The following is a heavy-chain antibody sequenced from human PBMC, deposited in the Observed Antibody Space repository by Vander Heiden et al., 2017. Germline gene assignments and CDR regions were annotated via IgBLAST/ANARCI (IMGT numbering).Heavy chain of an antibody. J-gene: IGHJ4*02. D-gene: IGHD6-19*01. V-gene: IGHV3-9*01. CDR2: ISWNSGSI. CDR3: AKDTEQWLVGGGFDY. CDR1: GFPFDDYA. Sequence: EVQLVESGGGLVQPGRSLRLSCAASGFPFDDYAMHWVRQAPGKGLEWVSGISWNSGSIGYADSVKGRFTISRDNAKNSLYLQMNSLRAEDTALYYCAKDTEQWLVGGGFDYWGQGTLVTVSS.